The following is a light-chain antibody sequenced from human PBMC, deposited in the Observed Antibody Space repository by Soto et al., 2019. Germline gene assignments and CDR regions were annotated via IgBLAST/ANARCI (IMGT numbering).Light chain of an antibody. CDR3: QQYDISPFT. Sequence: EIVLTQSPGTLSLSPGERATLSCRARQSVSSSSLAWYQHKPGQAPRLLIYDASRRATGIPDRFSGSGSGTDFTLTISRLDPEDFAVYYCQQYDISPFTFGPGTKVDVK. CDR1: QSVSSSS. V-gene: IGKV3-20*01. J-gene: IGKJ3*01. CDR2: DAS.